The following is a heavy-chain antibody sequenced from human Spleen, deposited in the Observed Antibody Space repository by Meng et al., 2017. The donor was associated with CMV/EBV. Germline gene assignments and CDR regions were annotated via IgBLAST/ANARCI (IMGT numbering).Heavy chain of an antibody. D-gene: IGHD3-3*01. V-gene: IGHV1-18*01. CDR2: ISAYNGNT. CDR3: AREGYDFWSGYYPTYYYYYGMDV. J-gene: IGHJ6*02. CDR1: GYTFTSYG. Sequence: ASVKVSCKASGYTFTSYGISWVRQAPGQGLEWMGWISAYNGNTNYAQKLQGRVTMTTDTSTSTAYMELRSLRSDDTAVYYCAREGYDFWSGYYPTYYYYYGMDVWGQGTTVTVSS.